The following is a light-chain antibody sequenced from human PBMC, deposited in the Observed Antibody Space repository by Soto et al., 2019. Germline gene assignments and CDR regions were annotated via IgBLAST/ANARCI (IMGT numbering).Light chain of an antibody. CDR1: QSVKNNY. CDR2: GAS. CDR3: QQYATSPIT. Sequence: ESVLTQSPGTLSLSPGGRATLSCRASQSVKNNYLAWYQQKPGQTPRLLIYGASSGATGIPDRFSGSGSGTDFTLTITRLEPEDFAMYYCQQYATSPITFGQGTRLEI. J-gene: IGKJ5*01. V-gene: IGKV3-20*01.